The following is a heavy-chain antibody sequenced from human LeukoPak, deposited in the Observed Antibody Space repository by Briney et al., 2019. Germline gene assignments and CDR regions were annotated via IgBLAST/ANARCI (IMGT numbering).Heavy chain of an antibody. D-gene: IGHD1-26*01. Sequence: SETLSLTCTVSGGSISSYYWSWIRQPPGKGLEWVGYIYYSGSTNYNPSLKSRVTISVDTSKNQFSLKLSSVTAADTAVYYCASGGLVGATPDAFDIWGQGTMVTVSS. CDR1: GGSISSYY. V-gene: IGHV4-59*01. J-gene: IGHJ3*02. CDR3: ASGGLVGATPDAFDI. CDR2: IYYSGST.